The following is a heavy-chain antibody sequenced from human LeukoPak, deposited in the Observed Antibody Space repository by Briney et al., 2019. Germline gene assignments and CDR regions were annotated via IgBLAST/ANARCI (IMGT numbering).Heavy chain of an antibody. V-gene: IGHV3-48*01. Sequence: PGGSLRLSCAASGFAFSTYSMNWVRQAPGKGLEWLSYITSTSYAIYYGDSAKGRFTISRDNAKNSLYLQMNILRAEDAAVYYCARVAPGHDVGRGYFDYWGQGTLVTVSS. D-gene: IGHD6-13*01. CDR3: ARVAPGHDVGRGYFDY. J-gene: IGHJ4*02. CDR1: GFAFSTYS. CDR2: ITSTSYAI.